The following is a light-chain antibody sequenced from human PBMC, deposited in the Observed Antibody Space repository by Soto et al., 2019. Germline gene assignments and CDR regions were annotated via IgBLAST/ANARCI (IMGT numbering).Light chain of an antibody. V-gene: IGLV6-57*04. Sequence: NFMLTQPHSVSESPGKRVTISCTRSSGSIASNYVQWYQQRPGSAPTTVIYEDNQRPSGVPDRFSGSIDSSSNSASLTISGLKTEDEADYYCQSYDSSLTVVFGGGTKVTVL. CDR1: SGSIASNY. J-gene: IGLJ2*01. CDR3: QSYDSSLTVV. CDR2: EDN.